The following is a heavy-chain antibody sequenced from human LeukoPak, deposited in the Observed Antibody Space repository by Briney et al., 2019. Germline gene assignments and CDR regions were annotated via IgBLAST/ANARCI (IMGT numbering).Heavy chain of an antibody. Sequence: PGGSLRLSCAASGFIFSSYAMSWVRQAPGKGLEWVSTISGSGGSIYYADSVEGRFTISRDNSKNTLYVQMSSLRAEDTAVYFCAKLPVVIPAAGALFDYWGQGTLVTVSS. V-gene: IGHV3-23*01. CDR1: GFIFSSYA. CDR3: AKLPVVIPAAGALFDY. D-gene: IGHD6-13*01. CDR2: ISGSGGSI. J-gene: IGHJ4*02.